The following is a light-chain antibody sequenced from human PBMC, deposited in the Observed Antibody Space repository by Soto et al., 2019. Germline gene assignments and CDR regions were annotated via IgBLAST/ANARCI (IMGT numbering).Light chain of an antibody. J-gene: IGLJ3*02. V-gene: IGLV2-8*01. CDR1: SSDVGGYNY. Sequence: QSALTQPPSASGSPGQSVTISCTGTSSDVGGYNYVSWYQQHPGKAPKLMIYEVTKRPSGVPDRFSGSKSGNTASLTVSGLQAEDEADYYCSSYAGSNNFGLWVFGGGTKLTVL. CDR3: SSYAGSNNFGLWV. CDR2: EVT.